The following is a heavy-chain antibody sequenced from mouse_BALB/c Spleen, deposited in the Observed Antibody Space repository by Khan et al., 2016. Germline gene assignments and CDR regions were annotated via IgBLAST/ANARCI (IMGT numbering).Heavy chain of an antibody. CDR3: ATTPTAYYAMDN. CDR1: GYSITSDYA. V-gene: IGHV3-2*02. D-gene: IGHD1-2*01. J-gene: IGHJ4*01. CDR2: ISYSGST. Sequence: EVQLQESGPGLVKPSQSLSLTCTVTGYSITSDYAWNWIRQFPGNKLEWMGYISYSGSTRYYPSLKSRISITRDTSKNQFFLQLNSVTTEDTATYYCATTPTAYYAMDNWGQGTSVTVSS.